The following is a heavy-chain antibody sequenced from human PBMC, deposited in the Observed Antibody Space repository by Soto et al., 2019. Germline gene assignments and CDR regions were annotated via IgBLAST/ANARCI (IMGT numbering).Heavy chain of an antibody. CDR1: GYTFTSYA. CDR2: INAGNGNT. J-gene: IGHJ5*02. D-gene: IGHD6-13*01. CDR3: ARDLGSSSWYRGAFDP. Sequence: GASVKVSCKASGYTFTSYAMHWVRQAPGQRLEWMGWINAGNGNTKYSQKFQGRVTITRDTSASTAYMELSSLRSEDTAVYYCARDLGSSSWYRGAFDPWGQGTLVTVSS. V-gene: IGHV1-3*01.